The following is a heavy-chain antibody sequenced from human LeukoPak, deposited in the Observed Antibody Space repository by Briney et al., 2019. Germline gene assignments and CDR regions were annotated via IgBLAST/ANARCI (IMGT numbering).Heavy chain of an antibody. V-gene: IGHV1-46*01. CDR3: ARDLGDGYNYVPFDY. J-gene: IGHJ4*02. D-gene: IGHD5-24*01. CDR2: INPSGGST. CDR1: GYTFTSYY. Sequence: ASVKVSCKASGYTFTSYYMHWVRQAPGQGLEWMGVINPSGGSTSYAQKFQGRVTMTRDTSTSTVYMELSSLGSEDTAVYYCARDLGDGYNYVPFDYWGQGTLVTVSS.